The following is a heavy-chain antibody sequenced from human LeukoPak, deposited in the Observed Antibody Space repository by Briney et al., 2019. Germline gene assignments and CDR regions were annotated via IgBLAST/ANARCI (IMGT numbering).Heavy chain of an antibody. CDR3: ARMLTASLDY. Sequence: GGSLRLSCAAPGFTFSSHGMHWVRQAPGKGLEWVAVIWYDGSKRYYADSVKGRFIISRDNSKNTLDLQMNSLRAEDTAVYFCARMLTASLDYWGQGTLVTVSS. J-gene: IGHJ4*02. D-gene: IGHD2-21*02. V-gene: IGHV3-33*01. CDR1: GFTFSSHG. CDR2: IWYDGSKR.